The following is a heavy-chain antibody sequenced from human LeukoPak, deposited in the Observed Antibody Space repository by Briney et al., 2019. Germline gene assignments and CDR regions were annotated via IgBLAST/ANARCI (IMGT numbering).Heavy chain of an antibody. CDR2: ISAYNGNT. D-gene: IGHD2-2*01. V-gene: IGHV1-18*01. CDR3: ARGVVVPAADGGNWFDP. CDR1: GGTFSSYA. Sequence: ASVKVSCKASGGTFSSYAISWVRQAPGQGLEWMGWISAYNGNTNYAQKLQGRVTMTTDTSTSTAYMELRSLRSDDTAVYYCARGVVVPAADGGNWFDPWGQGTLVTVSS. J-gene: IGHJ5*02.